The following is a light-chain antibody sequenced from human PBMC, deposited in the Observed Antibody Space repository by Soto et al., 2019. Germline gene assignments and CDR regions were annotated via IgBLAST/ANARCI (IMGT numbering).Light chain of an antibody. CDR3: NSYTSSSTFV. CDR2: EVS. J-gene: IGLJ1*01. CDR1: SSDVGGYNF. Sequence: QSVLTQPASVSGSPGQSITISCTGTSSDVGGYNFVSWYQQHPGEAPKLVIFEVSNRPSGVSHRFSGSKSGNTASLTISGLQAEDEADYYCNSYTSSSTFVFGTGTKLTVL. V-gene: IGLV2-14*01.